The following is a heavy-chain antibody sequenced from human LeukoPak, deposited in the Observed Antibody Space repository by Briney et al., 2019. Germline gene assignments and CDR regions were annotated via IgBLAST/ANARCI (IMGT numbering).Heavy chain of an antibody. CDR1: GGSISSYY. CDR3: ARAGTYYDYVWGPPHWFDP. D-gene: IGHD3-16*01. CDR2: IYYSGST. J-gene: IGHJ5*02. Sequence: PSETLSLTCTVSGGSISSYYWSWIRQPPGKGLEWIGYIYYSGSTNYNPSLKSRATISVDTSKNQFSLKLSSVTAADTAVYYCARAGTYYDYVWGPPHWFDPWGQGTLVTVSS. V-gene: IGHV4-59*01.